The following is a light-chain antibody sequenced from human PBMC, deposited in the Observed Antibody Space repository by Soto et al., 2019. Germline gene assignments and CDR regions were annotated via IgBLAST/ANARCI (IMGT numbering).Light chain of an antibody. CDR3: QQFGSSPGFT. CDR1: QSINNRY. Sequence: EIVLTQSPGTLSLSPGERATLSCRASQSINNRYFAWYQQKPGQAPRLLIYAASSRATGIPDRFSGSGSGTDVTLTISRLEPEDFAVYYCQQFGSSPGFTFGPGTKVDIK. J-gene: IGKJ3*01. CDR2: AAS. V-gene: IGKV3-20*01.